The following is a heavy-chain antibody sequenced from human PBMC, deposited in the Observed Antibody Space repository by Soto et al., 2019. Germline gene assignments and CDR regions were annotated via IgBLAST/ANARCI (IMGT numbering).Heavy chain of an antibody. Sequence: EVQLLESGGGLIQPGGSLRLSCAASGFTFSNYAMSWVRQAPGKGLEWVSAISSSGDTTYYADSVKGRFTISRDTSKNTLYLQMISLRAEDTAVYYCAKDPPLGVYCSSTSCYRAFDYWGQGTLVTVSS. D-gene: IGHD2-2*01. CDR3: AKDPPLGVYCSSTSCYRAFDY. J-gene: IGHJ4*02. V-gene: IGHV3-23*01. CDR2: ISSSGDTT. CDR1: GFTFSNYA.